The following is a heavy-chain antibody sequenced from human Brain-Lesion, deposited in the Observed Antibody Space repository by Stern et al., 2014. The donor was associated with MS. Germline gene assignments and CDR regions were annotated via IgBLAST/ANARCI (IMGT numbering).Heavy chain of an antibody. V-gene: IGHV1-2*02. CDR1: GYIFTGYY. J-gene: IGHJ6*02. D-gene: IGHD3-3*01. Sequence: QVQLVQSGAEVKKPGASVKVSCKTSGYIFTGYYIHLVRQAPGQGLECMAWINPNTRGTKYAQKFQGRVTMSRDTSISTAYVEPSSLTSDDTAVYYCARDQRGITIFGVVTDYYYLGMDVWGQGTTVTVSS. CDR3: ARDQRGITIFGVVTDYYYLGMDV. CDR2: INPNTRGT.